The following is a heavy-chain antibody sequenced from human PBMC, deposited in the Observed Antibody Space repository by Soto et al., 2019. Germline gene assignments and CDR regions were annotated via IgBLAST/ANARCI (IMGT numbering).Heavy chain of an antibody. CDR3: ARGLFVSDCTNGVCYRGPRWYMDV. CDR2: IYYSGST. J-gene: IGHJ6*03. D-gene: IGHD2-8*01. CDR1: GGSISSYY. Sequence: SETLSLTCTVSGGSISSYYWSWIRQPPGKGLEWIGYIYYSGSTNYNPSLKSRVTISVDTSKNQFSLKLSSVTAADTAVYYCARGLFVSDCTNGVCYRGPRWYMDVWGKGTTVTVSS. V-gene: IGHV4-59*01.